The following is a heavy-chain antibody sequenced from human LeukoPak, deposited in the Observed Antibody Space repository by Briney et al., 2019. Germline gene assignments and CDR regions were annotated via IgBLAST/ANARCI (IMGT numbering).Heavy chain of an antibody. Sequence: GGSLRLSCAASGFIFGDYSMNWVRQPPGKGLEWISYIGIDSGNTKYADSVKGRFTISADNAKNSLYLQMYSLRVEDTAVYYCARDHNFAFDNWGQGTLVTVSS. CDR2: IGIDSGNT. CDR1: GFIFGDYS. V-gene: IGHV3-11*06. D-gene: IGHD5-24*01. J-gene: IGHJ4*02. CDR3: ARDHNFAFDN.